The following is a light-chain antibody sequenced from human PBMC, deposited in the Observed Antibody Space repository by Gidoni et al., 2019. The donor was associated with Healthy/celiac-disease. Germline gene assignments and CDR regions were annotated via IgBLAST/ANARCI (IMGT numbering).Light chain of an antibody. Sequence: EIVLTQSPGTLSLSTGERATLSCRACQSVSSSYLAWYQQKPGQAPRLLIYGASSRATGIPYRFSGSGSVTDFTLTISRLEPEDFAVYYCQQYGSSLWTFGPGTKVEIK. V-gene: IGKV3-20*01. CDR3: QQYGSSLWT. J-gene: IGKJ1*01. CDR1: QSVSSSY. CDR2: GAS.